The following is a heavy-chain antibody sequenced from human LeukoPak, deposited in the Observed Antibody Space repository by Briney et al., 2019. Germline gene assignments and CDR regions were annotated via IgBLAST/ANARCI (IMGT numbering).Heavy chain of an antibody. V-gene: IGHV3-30*18. D-gene: IGHD5-18*01. CDR3: AEDRYSYAFEYFQH. CDR1: GFTFSSYG. J-gene: IGHJ1*01. CDR2: ISYDGSNK. Sequence: GGSLRLSCAASGFTFSSYGMHWVRQAPGKGLEWVAVISYDGSNKYYADSVKGRFTISRGNSKNTLYLQMNSLRAEDTAVYYCAEDRYSYAFEYFQHWGQGTLVTVSS.